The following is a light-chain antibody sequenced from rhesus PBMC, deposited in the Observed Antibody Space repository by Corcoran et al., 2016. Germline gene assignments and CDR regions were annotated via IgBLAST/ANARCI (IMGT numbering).Light chain of an antibody. CDR1: QGISSW. CDR2: TAT. Sequence: DIQMTQSPSSLSASVGDRVTITCRARQGISSWLAWYQQKAGKAPRLLIYTATRLQSGDTSRFSGSGAGTALTLTISSLQPEDFATYYGQQYHSAPPAFRQGSKVEIK. J-gene: IGKJ1*01. V-gene: IGKV1-21*01. CDR3: QQYHSAPPA.